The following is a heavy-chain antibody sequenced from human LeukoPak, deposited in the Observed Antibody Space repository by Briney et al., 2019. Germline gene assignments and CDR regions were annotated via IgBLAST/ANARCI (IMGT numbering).Heavy chain of an antibody. V-gene: IGHV4-61*01. CDR3: ASTKGVLSYFDY. D-gene: IGHD3-16*01. J-gene: IGHJ4*02. CDR1: GGSISSGNYY. CDR2: IYSGST. Sequence: SETLSLTCTVSGGSISSGNYYWSWIRQPPGKALEWIGYIYSGSTKYDPSLQSRVTISVDTSKNQFSLKLSSVTAADTAVYYCASTKGVLSYFDYWGQGTLVTVSS.